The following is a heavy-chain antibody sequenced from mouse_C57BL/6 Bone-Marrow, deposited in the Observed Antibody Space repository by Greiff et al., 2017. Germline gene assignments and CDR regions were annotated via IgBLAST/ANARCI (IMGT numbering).Heavy chain of an antibody. CDR1: GFSLTSYG. Sequence: VQRVESGPGLVQPSQSLSITCTVSGFSLTSYGVHWVRQSPGKGLEWLGVIWSGGSTDYNAAFISRLSISKDNSKSQVFFKMNSLQADDTAIYYCARKNYYGSSPYYYAMDYWGQGTSVTVSS. V-gene: IGHV2-2*01. J-gene: IGHJ4*01. CDR3: ARKNYYGSSPYYYAMDY. D-gene: IGHD1-1*01. CDR2: IWSGGST.